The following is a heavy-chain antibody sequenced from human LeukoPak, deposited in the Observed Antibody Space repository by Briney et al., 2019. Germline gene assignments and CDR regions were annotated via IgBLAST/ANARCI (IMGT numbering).Heavy chain of an antibody. J-gene: IGHJ4*02. CDR2: MNPNSGAT. CDR3: ARDPTNWIDY. CDR1: GYTFTSYY. V-gene: IGHV1-2*02. Sequence: ASVKVSCKASGYTFTSYYMHWVRQAPGQGLEWMGWMNPNSGATNYAQKFQGRVTMTRDTSSSTAYMELSRLTSEDTAVYYCARDPTNWIDYWGQGTLVTVSS. D-gene: IGHD1-1*01.